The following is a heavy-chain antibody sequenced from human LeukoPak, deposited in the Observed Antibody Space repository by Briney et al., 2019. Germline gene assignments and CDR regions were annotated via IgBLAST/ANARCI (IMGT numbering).Heavy chain of an antibody. J-gene: IGHJ4*02. Sequence: SQTLSLTCTVSGGSISSGGYYWSWIRQPPGKGLEWIGYIYHSGSTYYNPSLKSRVTISVDRSKNQFSLKLSSVTAADTAVYYCARDGGYYDYVWGSYGAIDYWGQGTLVTVSS. CDR2: IYHSGST. D-gene: IGHD3-16*01. V-gene: IGHV4-30-2*01. CDR1: GGSISSGGYY. CDR3: ARDGGYYDYVWGSYGAIDY.